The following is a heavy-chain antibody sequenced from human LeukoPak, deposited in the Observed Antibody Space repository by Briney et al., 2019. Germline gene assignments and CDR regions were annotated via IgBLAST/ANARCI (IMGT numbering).Heavy chain of an antibody. V-gene: IGHV3-53*01. D-gene: IGHD2-21*01. J-gene: IGHJ3*02. CDR1: GFTVSRNY. CDR3: ATEGDTDDAFDT. Sequence: GGSLRLSCEASGFTVSRNYMNWVRQAPGKGLEWVSLIYNTGGTYYADSVKGRFTISRDKSKNTLFLQMNSLRVDDTAVYYCATEGDTDDAFDTWGQGTMFTVSS. CDR2: IYNTGGT.